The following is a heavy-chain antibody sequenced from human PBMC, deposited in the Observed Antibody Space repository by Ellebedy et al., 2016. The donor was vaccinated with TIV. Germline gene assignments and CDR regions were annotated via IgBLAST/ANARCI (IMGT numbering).Heavy chain of an antibody. J-gene: IGHJ4*02. CDR3: ARVSLGFTVTTQRQDY. D-gene: IGHD4-11*01. CDR1: GGTFSSYA. CDR2: ISAYNGNT. Sequence: AASVKVSCKASGGTFSSYAISWVRQAPGHGLEWMGWISAYNGNTNYAQKLQGRVTMTTDTSTSTAYMELRSLRSDDTAVYYCARVSLGFTVTTQRQDYWGQGTLVTVSS. V-gene: IGHV1-18*01.